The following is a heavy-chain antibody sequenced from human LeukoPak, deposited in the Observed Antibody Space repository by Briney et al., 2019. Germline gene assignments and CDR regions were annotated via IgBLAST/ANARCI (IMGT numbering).Heavy chain of an antibody. D-gene: IGHD5-24*01. J-gene: IGHJ5*02. Sequence: GGSLRLSCAVSGFTFSSYAMSWVRQAPGKGLEWVSTISGSGGSTYYADSVKGRFTISRDNSKNTLYLQMNSLRAEDTAVYYCASVVEMATISAWGQGTLVTVSS. CDR1: GFTFSSYA. V-gene: IGHV3-23*01. CDR2: ISGSGGST. CDR3: ASVVEMATISA.